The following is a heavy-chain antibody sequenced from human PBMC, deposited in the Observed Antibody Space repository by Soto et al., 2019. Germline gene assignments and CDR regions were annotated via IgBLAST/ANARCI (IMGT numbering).Heavy chain of an antibody. D-gene: IGHD5-18*01. CDR1: GGSISSYY. CDR2: IYYSGST. J-gene: IGHJ4*02. Sequence: ETLSLTCSVSGGSISSYYWSWIRQPPGKGLEWIGYIYYSGSTNYNPSLKSRVTISVDTSKNQYSLKLSSVTAADTAVYYCARNVDTARAYYFDYWGQGILVTVSS. V-gene: IGHV4-59*01. CDR3: ARNVDTARAYYFDY.